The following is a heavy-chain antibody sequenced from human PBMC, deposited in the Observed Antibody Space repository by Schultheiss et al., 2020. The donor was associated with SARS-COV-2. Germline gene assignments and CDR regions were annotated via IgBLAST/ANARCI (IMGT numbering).Heavy chain of an antibody. D-gene: IGHD3-10*01. J-gene: IGHJ3*02. CDR3: ARDGVEVIHAFDI. CDR1: GYSFTSYW. CDR2: IYPGDSDT. V-gene: IGHV5-51*01. Sequence: GGSLRLSCKGSGYSFTSYWIGWVRQMPGKGLEWMGIIYPGDSDTRYSPSFQGQVTISADKSISTAYLQWSSLKASDTAMYYCARDGVEVIHAFDIWGQGTMVTVSS.